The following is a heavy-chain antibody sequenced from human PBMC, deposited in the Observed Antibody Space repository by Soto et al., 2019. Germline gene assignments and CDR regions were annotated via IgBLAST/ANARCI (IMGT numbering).Heavy chain of an antibody. Sequence: GGSLRLSCAASGFTVSSNYMSWVRQAPGKGLEWVSVIYSGGSTYYADSVKGRFTISRHNSKNTLYLQMNSLRAEDTAVYYCAREMTTGSRAFDIWGQGTMVTVSS. CDR3: AREMTTGSRAFDI. J-gene: IGHJ3*02. V-gene: IGHV3-53*04. CDR1: GFTVSSNY. D-gene: IGHD4-17*01. CDR2: IYSGGST.